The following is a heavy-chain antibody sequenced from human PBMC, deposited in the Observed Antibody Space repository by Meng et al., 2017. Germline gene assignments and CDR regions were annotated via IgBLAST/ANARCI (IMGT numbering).Heavy chain of an antibody. CDR2: INQSGRT. CDR3: ASLGNGVWGSLEHRAFDY. J-gene: IGHJ4*02. V-gene: IGHV4-34*01. D-gene: IGHD3-16*01. CDR1: GGSFSGYY. Sequence: GSLRLSCAVYGGSFSGYYWSWIRQPPGKGREWIGEINQSGRTNYNPSLKSRVAISIDTSKNQYSLKVTSVSAADTAVYYCASLGNGVWGSLEHRAFDYWGQGTLVTVSS.